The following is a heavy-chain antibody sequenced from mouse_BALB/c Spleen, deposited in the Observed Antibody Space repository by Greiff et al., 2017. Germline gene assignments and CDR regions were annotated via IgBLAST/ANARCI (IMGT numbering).Heavy chain of an antibody. CDR1: GFTFSSYG. CDR3: ANLYYGSFYAMDY. Sequence: EVKLMESGGGLVQPGGSLKLSCAASGFTFSSYGMSWVRQTPDKRLELVATINSNGGSTYYPDSVKGRFTISRDNARNILYLQMSSLRSEDTAMYYCANLYYGSFYAMDYWGQGTSVTVSS. CDR2: INSNGGST. J-gene: IGHJ4*01. V-gene: IGHV5-6-3*01. D-gene: IGHD1-1*01.